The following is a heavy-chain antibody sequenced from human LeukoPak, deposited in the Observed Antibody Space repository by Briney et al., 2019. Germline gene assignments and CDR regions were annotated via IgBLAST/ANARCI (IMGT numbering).Heavy chain of an antibody. CDR1: GGSIGSYY. V-gene: IGHV4-59*01. D-gene: IGHD5-18*01. J-gene: IGHJ3*02. Sequence: SETLSLTCTVSGGSIGSYYWSWIRQPPGKRLEWIGYIYYSGSTSYNPSLKSRVTISVDTSKNQISLKLSSVTAADTAVYYCARDLGVMVRAFDIWGQGTMVTVSS. CDR3: ARDLGVMVRAFDI. CDR2: IYYSGST.